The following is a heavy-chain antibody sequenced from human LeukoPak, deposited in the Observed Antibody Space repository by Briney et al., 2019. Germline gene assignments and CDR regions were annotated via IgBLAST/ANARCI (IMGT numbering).Heavy chain of an antibody. V-gene: IGHV3-21*01. J-gene: IGHJ6*03. Sequence: GGSLRLPCAASGFTFTNYNMNWVRQAPGKGLEWVSSISSTSRSYIYYADSVKGRFTISRDNAKNSLYLQMNSLRAEDTAVYYCAREHSGYDFPGRDYYYMDVWGKGTTVTVSS. CDR1: GFTFTNYN. CDR3: AREHSGYDFPGRDYYYMDV. CDR2: ISSTSRSYI. D-gene: IGHD5-12*01.